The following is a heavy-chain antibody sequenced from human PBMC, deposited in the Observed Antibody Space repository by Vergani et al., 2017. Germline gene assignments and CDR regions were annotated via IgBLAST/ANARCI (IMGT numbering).Heavy chain of an antibody. CDR2: IYVSGIT. CDR3: ARDSKQLRPIAFDL. J-gene: IGHJ3*01. D-gene: IGHD4-23*01. Sequence: QVQLQESGPGLVKPSQTLSLTCTVSGASINNDFYYWHWIRQPAGKGLEWIGRIYVSGITDNNSSLQSRVSMSVDTSKNQFSLTLTSVTAADTAVYYCARDSKQLRPIAFDLGGQGTMVTVSS. V-gene: IGHV4-61*02. CDR1: GASINNDFYY.